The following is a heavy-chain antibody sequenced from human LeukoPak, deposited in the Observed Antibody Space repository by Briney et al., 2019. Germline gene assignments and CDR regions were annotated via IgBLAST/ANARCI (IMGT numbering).Heavy chain of an antibody. CDR3: AKGTAAAGRTPFDY. CDR2: ISGSGGST. J-gene: IGHJ4*02. V-gene: IGHV3-23*01. CDR1: GFGVHTFA. D-gene: IGHD6-13*01. Sequence: GGSLRLSCAVSGFGVHTFAMSWVRQAPGKGLEWVSAISGSGGSTYYADSVKGRFTISRDNSKNTLYLQMNSLRAEDTAVYYCAKGTAAAGRTPFDYWGQGTLVTVSS.